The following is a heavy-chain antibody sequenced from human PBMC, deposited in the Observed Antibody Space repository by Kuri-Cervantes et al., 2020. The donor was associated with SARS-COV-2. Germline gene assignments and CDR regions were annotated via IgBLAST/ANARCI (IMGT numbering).Heavy chain of an antibody. Sequence: LKISCVASGFTFSSYAMHWVRQAPGKGLEWVAVISYDGSNKYYADSVKGRFIISRDNAKNSLYLQMNSLRVEDTALYYCARAYGDYVFREGLDSWGQGTLVTVSS. CDR3: ARAYGDYVFREGLDS. CDR1: GFTFSSYA. J-gene: IGHJ4*02. CDR2: ISYDGSNK. D-gene: IGHD4-17*01. V-gene: IGHV3-30-3*01.